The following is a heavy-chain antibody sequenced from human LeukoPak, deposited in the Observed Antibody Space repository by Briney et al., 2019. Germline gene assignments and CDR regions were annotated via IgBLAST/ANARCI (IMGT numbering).Heavy chain of an antibody. Sequence: GGSLRLSCAASGFIFSTYSINWVRQAPGKGLEWVSHISSGSSSIYYADSVKGRFSISRDNAKNSLYLQMNSLRDEDTAVYYCARSGYGSRWYFFDHWGQGTLVTVSS. V-gene: IGHV3-48*02. CDR2: ISSGSSSI. D-gene: IGHD6-13*01. J-gene: IGHJ4*02. CDR1: GFIFSTYS. CDR3: ARSGYGSRWYFFDH.